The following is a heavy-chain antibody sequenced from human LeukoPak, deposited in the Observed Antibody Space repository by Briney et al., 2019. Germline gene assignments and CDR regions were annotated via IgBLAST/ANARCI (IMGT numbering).Heavy chain of an antibody. J-gene: IGHJ3*02. CDR2: IIPIFGTA. CDR1: GGTFSSYA. V-gene: IGHV1-69*06. D-gene: IGHD3-3*01. CDR3: AQYDSQDAFDI. Sequence: VASVKVSCKASGGTFSSYAISWVRQAPGQGLEWMGGIIPIFGTANYAQKFQGRVTITADKSTSTAYMELSSLRSEDTAVYYCAQYDSQDAFDIWGQGTMVTVSS.